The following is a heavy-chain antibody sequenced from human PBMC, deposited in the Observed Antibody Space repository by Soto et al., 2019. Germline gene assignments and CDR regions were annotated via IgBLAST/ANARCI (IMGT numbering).Heavy chain of an antibody. J-gene: IGHJ4*02. D-gene: IGHD3-10*01. CDR1: GGSISSYY. CDR2: IYYSGGT. V-gene: IGHV4-59*01. Sequence: SETLSLTCTVSGGSISSYYWSWIRQPPGKGLEWIGYIYYSGGTNYNPSLKSRVTISVDTSKNQFSLKLSSVTAADTAVYYCARENLGNVMVRETYYFDYWGQGTLVTVSS. CDR3: ARENLGNVMVRETYYFDY.